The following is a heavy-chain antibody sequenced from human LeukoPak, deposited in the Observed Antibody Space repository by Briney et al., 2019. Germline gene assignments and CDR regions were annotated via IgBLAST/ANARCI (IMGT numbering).Heavy chain of an antibody. D-gene: IGHD3-10*01. V-gene: IGHV3-21*01. Sequence: VGSLRPSCAPSGLSLCSYSTDCGRRAPGKGLEWVSSISSSSSYIYYADSVKGRFTISRDNAKNSLYLQMNSLRAEDTAVYYCARSPRSMVRGVITHDYWGQGTLVTVSS. CDR1: GLSLCSYS. CDR2: ISSSSSYI. CDR3: ARSPRSMVRGVITHDY. J-gene: IGHJ4*02.